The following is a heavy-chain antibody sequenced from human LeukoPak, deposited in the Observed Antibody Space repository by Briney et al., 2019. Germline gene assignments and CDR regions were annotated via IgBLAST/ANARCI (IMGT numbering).Heavy chain of an antibody. V-gene: IGHV3-23*01. D-gene: IGHD6-19*01. CDR1: GFTFSNFA. CDR3: VKDNPYTSGWADFDS. CDR2: ISAGGT. Sequence: PGGSLRLSCAASGFTFSNFAMNWVRQAPGKGLEWVSAISAGGTFYADFVKGRFTISRDNSKNTLYLQMNSLRVDDTAVYYCVKDNPYTSGWADFDSWGQGTLVTVSS. J-gene: IGHJ4*02.